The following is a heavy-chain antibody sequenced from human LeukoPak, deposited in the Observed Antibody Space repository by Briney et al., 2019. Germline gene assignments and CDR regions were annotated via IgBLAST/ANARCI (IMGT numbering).Heavy chain of an antibody. CDR2: IYTSGST. V-gene: IGHV4-4*07. Sequence: SETLSLTCTVSGGSIRSYYWSWIGQPAGKGLDWIGRIYTSGSTHYNPPLTRRVTMSVDTSKNQFSLTLSSVTAADTPVYYFTCTPRLNDYWGQGTLVTVSS. J-gene: IGHJ4*02. CDR1: GGSIRSYY. CDR3: TCTPRLNDY. D-gene: IGHD1-1*01.